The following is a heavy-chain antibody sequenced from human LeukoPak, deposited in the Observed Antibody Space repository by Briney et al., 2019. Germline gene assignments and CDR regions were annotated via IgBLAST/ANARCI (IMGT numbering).Heavy chain of an antibody. Sequence: GGSLRLSCAASGFTFSSYGMHWVRQAPGKGLEWVAFIRYDGSNKYYADSVKGGFTISRDNSKNTLYLQMNSLRAEDTAVYYCAKESGYSYGSLDYWGQGTLVTVSS. D-gene: IGHD5-18*01. CDR2: IRYDGSNK. J-gene: IGHJ4*02. CDR3: AKESGYSYGSLDY. CDR1: GFTFSSYG. V-gene: IGHV3-30*02.